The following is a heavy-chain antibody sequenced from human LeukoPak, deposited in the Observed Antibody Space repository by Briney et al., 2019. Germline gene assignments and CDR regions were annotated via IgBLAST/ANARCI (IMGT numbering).Heavy chain of an antibody. CDR3: ARASLGLPLVRFVWFDP. Sequence: ASVKVSCKASGYTLTSYAMHWVRQAPGQRLEWMGWINAVNGNTKYSQKFQGRVTITRDTSASTAYMELSSLRSEDTAVYYRARASLGLPLVRFVWFDPWDQGTLVTVSS. V-gene: IGHV1-3*01. CDR2: INAVNGNT. D-gene: IGHD3-16*01. CDR1: GYTLTSYA. J-gene: IGHJ5*02.